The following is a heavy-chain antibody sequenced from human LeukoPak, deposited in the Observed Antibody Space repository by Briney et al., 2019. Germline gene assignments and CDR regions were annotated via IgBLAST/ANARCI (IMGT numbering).Heavy chain of an antibody. CDR1: GFTFSSYD. J-gene: IGHJ4*02. CDR2: ISGSGGST. Sequence: GGSLRLSCAASGFTFSSYDMSWVRQAPGKGREWVSAISGSGGSTYYADSVKGRFTISRDNSKNTLYLQMTSLRAEDTAVYYCAKRDYGGPFDYWGQGTLVTVSS. CDR3: AKRDYGGPFDY. D-gene: IGHD4-23*01. V-gene: IGHV3-23*01.